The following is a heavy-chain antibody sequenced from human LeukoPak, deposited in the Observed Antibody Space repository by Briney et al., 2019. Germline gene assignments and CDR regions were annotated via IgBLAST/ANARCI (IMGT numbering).Heavy chain of an antibody. Sequence: GGSLRLSCAASGLTLSSFAMHWVRQAPGKGLEWVADISSNGSDKYYADSVRGRFTISRDISENTLYLQMNSLRAEDTAVYYCATEKESGYGAFDIWGQGTMVTVSS. J-gene: IGHJ3*02. CDR2: ISSNGSDK. D-gene: IGHD5-12*01. V-gene: IGHV3-30*04. CDR3: ATEKESGYGAFDI. CDR1: GLTLSSFA.